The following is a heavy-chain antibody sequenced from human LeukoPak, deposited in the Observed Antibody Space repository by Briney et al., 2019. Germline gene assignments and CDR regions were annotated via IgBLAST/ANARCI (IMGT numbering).Heavy chain of an antibody. CDR1: GGSISSGYY. D-gene: IGHD3-3*01. CDR3: ARQPPWGTYYDFWSGYSEAFDI. J-gene: IGHJ3*02. Sequence: TSETLSLTCTVSGGSISSGYYWGWIRQPPGKGLEWIGSIYHSGSTYYNPSLKSRVTISVDTSKNQFSLKLSSVTAADTAVYYCARQPPWGTYYDFWSGYSEAFDIWGQGTMVTVSS. V-gene: IGHV4-38-2*02. CDR2: IYHSGST.